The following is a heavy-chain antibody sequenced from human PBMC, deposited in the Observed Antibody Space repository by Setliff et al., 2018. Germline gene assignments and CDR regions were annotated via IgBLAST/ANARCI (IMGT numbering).Heavy chain of an antibody. Sequence: PGGSLRLSCAASGFTFSSYAMSWVRQAPGKGLEWVSAISGSGGSTYYADSVKGRFTISRDNAKNSLYLQMNSLRADDTAVYYCARVAGYSSSWSLGDAFDIWGQGTLVTVSS. V-gene: IGHV3-23*01. CDR2: ISGSGGST. J-gene: IGHJ3*02. CDR3: ARVAGYSSSWSLGDAFDI. D-gene: IGHD6-13*01. CDR1: GFTFSSYA.